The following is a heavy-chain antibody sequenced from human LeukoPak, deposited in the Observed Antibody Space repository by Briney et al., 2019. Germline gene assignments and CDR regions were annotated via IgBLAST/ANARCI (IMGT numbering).Heavy chain of an antibody. CDR1: GCTFISYP. V-gene: IGHV3-30-3*01. J-gene: IGHJ6*02. CDR2: ISYDGSNK. D-gene: IGHD5-12*01. CDR3: ARHQIIVVTILDYYYGMDV. Sequence: GGALRLSCAASGCTFISYPLHWVRQAPAKGVEWVAIISYDGSNKYNADSVKGRFTIARDNSKNTLYLQMNTLRAEDTAVYYCARHQIIVVTILDYYYGMDVWGQGTTVTVS.